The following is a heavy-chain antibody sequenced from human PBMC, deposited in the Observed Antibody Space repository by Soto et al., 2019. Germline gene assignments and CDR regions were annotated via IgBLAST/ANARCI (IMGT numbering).Heavy chain of an antibody. D-gene: IGHD3-10*01. CDR3: ARDSGHYGKGWFDP. CDR2: IYHSGST. CDR1: GASISSGGYY. V-gene: IGHV4-31*03. J-gene: IGHJ5*02. Sequence: QVQLQESGPGLVKPLETLSLTCTVSGASISSGGYYWNWMRQHPGKGLEWIGYIYHSGSTNYNPSLMSRVTMSVDTSKNQFSLKLSYVTAADTALYYCARDSGHYGKGWFDPWGQGTLVTVSS.